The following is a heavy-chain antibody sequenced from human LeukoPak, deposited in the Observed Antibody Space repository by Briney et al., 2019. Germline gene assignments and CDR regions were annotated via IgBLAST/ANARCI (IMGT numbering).Heavy chain of an antibody. CDR2: ISGSGGST. CDR3: AKGSAMKVLHWFDP. Sequence: GGSLRLSCAASGFTFSSYAMSWVRQAPGKGLEWVSGISGSGGSTFYADSVKGRFTISRDNSKNTLYLQMNSLRAEDTAVYYCAKGSAMKVLHWFDPWGQGTLVIVSS. D-gene: IGHD2-2*01. CDR1: GFTFSSYA. V-gene: IGHV3-23*01. J-gene: IGHJ5*02.